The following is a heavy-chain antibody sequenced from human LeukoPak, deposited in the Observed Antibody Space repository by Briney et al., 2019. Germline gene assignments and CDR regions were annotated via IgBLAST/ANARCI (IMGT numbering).Heavy chain of an antibody. D-gene: IGHD3-3*01. V-gene: IGHV3-30*02. Sequence: GGSLRLSCAASGFTFSSYGMHWVRQAPGKGLEWVAFIRYDGSNKYYADSVKGRFTISRDNSKNTLYLQVNSLRAEDTAVYYCATGITIFGVVTSLDYWGQGTLVTVSS. CDR3: ATGITIFGVVTSLDY. CDR2: IRYDGSNK. CDR1: GFTFSSYG. J-gene: IGHJ4*02.